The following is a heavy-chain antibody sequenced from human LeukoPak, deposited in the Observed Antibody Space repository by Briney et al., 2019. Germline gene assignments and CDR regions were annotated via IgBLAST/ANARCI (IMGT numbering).Heavy chain of an antibody. CDR1: GGSISSGDYY. CDR2: IYYSGST. CDR3: ARGLRYFDWPISVDY. D-gene: IGHD3-9*01. V-gene: IGHV4-30-4*01. J-gene: IGHJ4*02. Sequence: SQTLSLTCTVSGGSISSGDYYWSWIRQPPGKGLEWIGYIYYSGSTYYNPSLKSRVTISVDTSKNQFSLKLSSVTAADTAVYYCARGLRYFDWPISVDYWGQGTLVTVSS.